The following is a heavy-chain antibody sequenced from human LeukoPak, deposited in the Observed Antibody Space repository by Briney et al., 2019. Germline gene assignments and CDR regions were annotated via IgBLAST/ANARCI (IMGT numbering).Heavy chain of an antibody. Sequence: PGGSLRLSCAASGFTFSNYWMSWVRQAPGKGLEWVASIKEDGSDKFYVASVKGRFTISRDNAKNSLYLQMNSLRAEDTAVYYCTRDDGVVAGYCSSTSCYPDYWGQGTLVTVSS. CDR1: GFTFSNYW. D-gene: IGHD2-2*01. CDR3: TRDDGVVAGYCSSTSCYPDY. V-gene: IGHV3-7*01. J-gene: IGHJ4*02. CDR2: IKEDGSDK.